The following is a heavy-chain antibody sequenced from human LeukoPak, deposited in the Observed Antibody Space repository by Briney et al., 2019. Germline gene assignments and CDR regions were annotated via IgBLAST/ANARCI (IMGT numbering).Heavy chain of an antibody. CDR3: ARAPYCSSTSCYALSWFDP. CDR2: IWYDGSNK. CDR1: GFTFSSYG. J-gene: IGHJ5*02. V-gene: IGHV3-33*01. D-gene: IGHD2-2*01. Sequence: GGSLRVSCAASGFTFSSYGMHWVRQAPGKGLEWVAVIWYDGSNKYYADSVKGRFTISRDNSKNTLYLQMNSLRAEDTAVYYCARAPYCSSTSCYALSWFDPWGQGTLVTVSS.